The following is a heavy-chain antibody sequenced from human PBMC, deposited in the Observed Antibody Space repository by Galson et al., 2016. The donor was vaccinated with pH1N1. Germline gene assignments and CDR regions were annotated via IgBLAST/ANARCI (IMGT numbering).Heavy chain of an antibody. V-gene: IGHV3-23*01. CDR1: GFTFSSYA. CDR3: AKSDGYSYGYSDY. J-gene: IGHJ4*02. Sequence: SLRLSCAASGFTFSSYAMRWVRQAPGKGLEWVSAISGSGGSTYYADSVKGRFTISRDNSKNTLYLQMNSLRAEDTALYYCAKSDGYSYGYSDYWGQGSLVTVSS. CDR2: ISGSGGST. D-gene: IGHD5-18*01.